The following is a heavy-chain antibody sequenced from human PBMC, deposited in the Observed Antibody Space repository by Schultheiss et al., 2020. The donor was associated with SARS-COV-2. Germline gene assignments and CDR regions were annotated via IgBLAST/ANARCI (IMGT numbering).Heavy chain of an antibody. V-gene: IGHV3-33*06. J-gene: IGHJ3*02. Sequence: GGSLRLSCAASGFTVSSYGMHWVRQAPGKGLEWVAVIWYDGSNKYYADSVKGRFTISRDNSKNTLYLQMNSLRAEDTAVYYCAKGMTTVTWDAFDIWGQGTMVTVSS. CDR2: IWYDGSNK. CDR3: AKGMTTVTWDAFDI. CDR1: GFTVSSYG. D-gene: IGHD4-17*01.